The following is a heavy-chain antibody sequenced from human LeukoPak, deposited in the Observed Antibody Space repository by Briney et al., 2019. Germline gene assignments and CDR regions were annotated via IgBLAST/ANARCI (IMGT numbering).Heavy chain of an antibody. Sequence: GGSLRLSCAASAFTFSSYSTNWVRQAPGKGLEWVSSISSSGSCIYYADSVRGRFTISRDNAKNSLHLQMNSLRAADTSVYYCARGSGVQVWSSLDYWGQGTLVTVSS. CDR2: ISSSGSCI. D-gene: IGHD5-18*01. J-gene: IGHJ4*02. V-gene: IGHV3-21*01. CDR1: AFTFSSYS. CDR3: ARGSGVQVWSSLDY.